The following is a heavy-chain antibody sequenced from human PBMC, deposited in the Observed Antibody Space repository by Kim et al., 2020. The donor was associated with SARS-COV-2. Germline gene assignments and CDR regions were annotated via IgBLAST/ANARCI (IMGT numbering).Heavy chain of an antibody. Sequence: GRVTISVDTSKNQFSLKLSSVAAADTAVYYCARGGRGITIFGVVGSFDPWGQGTLVTVSS. V-gene: IGHV4-59*09. D-gene: IGHD3-3*01. CDR3: ARGGRGITIFGVVGSFDP. J-gene: IGHJ5*02.